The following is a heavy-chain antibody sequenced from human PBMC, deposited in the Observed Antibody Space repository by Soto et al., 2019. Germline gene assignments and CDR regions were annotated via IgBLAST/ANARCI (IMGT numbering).Heavy chain of an antibody. CDR3: ASLTSWYQEYYYGMDV. J-gene: IGHJ6*02. CDR2: IRSKGYGGTT. V-gene: IGHV3-49*03. D-gene: IGHD2-2*01. Sequence: PGGSLRLSCTGSGFTFGDFGMSWFRQAQGKGLAWLSFIRSKGYGGTTESAASVRGRFITSRDDSKSIAYLQMNSLKTVDTAVYYCASLTSWYQEYYYGMDVWGQGTTVTVSS. CDR1: GFTFGDFG.